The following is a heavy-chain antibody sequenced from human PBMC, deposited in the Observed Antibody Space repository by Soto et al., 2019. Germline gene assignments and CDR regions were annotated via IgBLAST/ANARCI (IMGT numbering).Heavy chain of an antibody. CDR2: INHSGST. CDR1: GGSFSGYY. D-gene: IGHD2-2*01. J-gene: IGHJ4*02. V-gene: IGHV4-34*01. Sequence: SETLSLTCAVYGGSFSGYYWSWIRQPPGKGLEWIGEINHSGSTNYNPSLKSRVTISVDTSKNQFSLKLTSVTAADTAVYYCARNKSITSCYLRYWGQGTLVTVSS. CDR3: ARNKSITSCYLRY.